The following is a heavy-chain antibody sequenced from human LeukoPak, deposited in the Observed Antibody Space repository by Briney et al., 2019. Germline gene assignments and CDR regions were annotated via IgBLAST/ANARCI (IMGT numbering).Heavy chain of an antibody. J-gene: IGHJ6*03. CDR3: ARDRRGYYYGSGSYSLYYYYYMDV. D-gene: IGHD3-10*01. CDR2: IYSGGST. CDR1: GFTVSSNY. V-gene: IGHV3-53*01. Sequence: PGGSLRLSCAASGFTVSSNYMSWVRQAPGKGLEWVSVIYSGGSTYYADSVKGRFTISRDNSKKRLYLQMNRLRAEDTAVYYCARDRRGYYYGSGSYSLYYYYYMDVWGKGTTVTVSS.